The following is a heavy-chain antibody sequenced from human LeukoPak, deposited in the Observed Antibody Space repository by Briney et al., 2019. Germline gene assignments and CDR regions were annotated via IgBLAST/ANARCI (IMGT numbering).Heavy chain of an antibody. J-gene: IGHJ5*02. CDR1: GFTFSSYA. CDR2: ISGSGGST. Sequence: GGSLRLSCAASGFTFSSYAMSRVRQAPGKGLEWVSAISGSGGSTYYADSVKGRFTISRDNSKNTLYLQMNSLRAEDTAVYYCAKCRFRVVKTGHNWFDPWGQGTLVTVSS. D-gene: IGHD3-10*01. CDR3: AKCRFRVVKTGHNWFDP. V-gene: IGHV3-23*01.